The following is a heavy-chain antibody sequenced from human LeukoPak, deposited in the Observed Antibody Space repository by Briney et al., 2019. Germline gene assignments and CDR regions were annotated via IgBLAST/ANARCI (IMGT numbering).Heavy chain of an antibody. Sequence: GGSLRLSCAASGFTFSSYAMSWVRQAPGKGLEWVSAISGSGGSTYYADSVKGRFTISRDNSENTLYLQMNSLRAEDTAVYYCAKDLRAIQRGVYFDYWGQGTLVTVSS. J-gene: IGHJ4*02. V-gene: IGHV3-23*01. CDR3: AKDLRAIQRGVYFDY. CDR2: ISGSGGST. CDR1: GFTFSSYA. D-gene: IGHD1-1*01.